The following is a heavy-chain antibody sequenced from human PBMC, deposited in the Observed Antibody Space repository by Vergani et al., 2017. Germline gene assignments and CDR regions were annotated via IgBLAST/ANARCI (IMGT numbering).Heavy chain of an antibody. J-gene: IGHJ4*02. CDR1: GFSFSSYG. Sequence: QVQLVESGGGVVQPGGSRRLSCAASGFSFSSYGMHWVRQAPGKGLEWVAFIRYDGSNKYYADSVKGRFTISRDNSKNTLYLQMNSLRAEDTAVYYCAKDGLVGLVVVVITLDYWGQGTLVTVSS. D-gene: IGHD3-22*01. V-gene: IGHV3-30*02. CDR2: IRYDGSNK. CDR3: AKDGLVGLVVVVITLDY.